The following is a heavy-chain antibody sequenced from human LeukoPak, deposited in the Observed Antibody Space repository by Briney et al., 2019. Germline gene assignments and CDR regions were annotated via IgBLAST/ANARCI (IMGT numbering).Heavy chain of an antibody. Sequence: SVKVSCKASGGTFSSYAISWVRQAPGQGLEWMGRIIPILGITNYAQKFQGRVTITADKSTSTAYMELSSLRSEDTAVYYCARGDEWELSDWGQGTLVTVSS. D-gene: IGHD1-26*01. CDR1: GGTFSSYA. CDR2: IIPILGIT. J-gene: IGHJ4*02. V-gene: IGHV1-69*04. CDR3: ARGDEWELSD.